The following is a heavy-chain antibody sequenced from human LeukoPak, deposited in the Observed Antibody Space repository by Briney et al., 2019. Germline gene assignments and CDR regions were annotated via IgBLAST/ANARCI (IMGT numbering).Heavy chain of an antibody. V-gene: IGHV4-4*07. CDR1: GGSISNYC. Sequence: PSETLSLTCTVSGGSISNYCWTWIRQPAGKGLEWIGRIYTSGTPNYNPSLRSRVTMSLDTSKNQFSLMLNSVTAADTAVYYCARGYYYDTSGYALDYWGRGTLVTVSS. D-gene: IGHD3-22*01. CDR2: IYTSGTP. J-gene: IGHJ4*02. CDR3: ARGYYYDTSGYALDY.